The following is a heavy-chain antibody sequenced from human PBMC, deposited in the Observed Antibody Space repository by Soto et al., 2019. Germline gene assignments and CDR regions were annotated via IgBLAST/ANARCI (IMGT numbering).Heavy chain of an antibody. CDR1: GFTFSSYS. CDR3: AREISYYYDSSGPPVGY. CDR2: ISSSSSYI. V-gene: IGHV3-21*01. D-gene: IGHD3-22*01. J-gene: IGHJ4*02. Sequence: GGSLRLSCAASGFTFSSYSMNWVRQAPGKGLEWVSSISSSSSYIYYADSVKGRFTISRDNAKNSLYLQMNSLRAEDTAVYYCAREISYYYDSSGPPVGYWGQGTLVTVSS.